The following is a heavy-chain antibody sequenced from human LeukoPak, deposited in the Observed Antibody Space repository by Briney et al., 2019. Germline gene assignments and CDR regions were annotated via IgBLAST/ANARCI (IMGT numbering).Heavy chain of an antibody. J-gene: IGHJ4*02. CDR1: GYSFTDFY. CDR2: INPKRGGT. Sequence: ASVKVSCKASGYSFTDFYVYWVRQAPGQGLEWMGWINPKRGGTKYTQKFQGRVTMTMDMSITTVYMELSSLRSDDSAVYYCAREFELVSPFDFWGQGTLLTVSS. V-gene: IGHV1-2*02. D-gene: IGHD2-8*01. CDR3: AREFELVSPFDF.